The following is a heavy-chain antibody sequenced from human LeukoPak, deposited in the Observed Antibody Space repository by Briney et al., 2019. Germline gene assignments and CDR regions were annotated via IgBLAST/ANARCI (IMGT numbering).Heavy chain of an antibody. J-gene: IGHJ4*02. CDR2: ISSSSSYI. CDR1: GFTFSSYS. D-gene: IGHD3-10*01. V-gene: IGHV3-21*01. CDR3: ASSGIYGSGSYFYY. Sequence: PGGSLRLSCAASGFTFSSYSMNWVRQAPGKGLEWVSSISSSSSYIYYADSVKGRFTISRDNAKNSLYLQMNSLRAEDTAVYYCASSGIYGSGSYFYYWGQGTLVTVSS.